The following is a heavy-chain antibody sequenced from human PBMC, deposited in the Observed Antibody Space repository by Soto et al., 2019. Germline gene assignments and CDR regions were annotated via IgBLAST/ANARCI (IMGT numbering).Heavy chain of an antibody. CDR2: ISNSGDST. CDR3: QAVGGIRGTFPVSAFLLNRASDL. J-gene: IGHJ2*01. D-gene: IGHD6-13*01. Sequence: GKGLEWVSDISNSGDSTYYKDSVKGRFTISRDNSTNTLYLQMNSLRAEDTAVYYCQAVGGIRGTFPVSAFLLNRASDL. V-gene: IGHV3-23*01.